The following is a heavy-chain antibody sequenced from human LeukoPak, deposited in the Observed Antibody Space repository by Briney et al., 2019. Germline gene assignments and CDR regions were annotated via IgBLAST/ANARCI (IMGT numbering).Heavy chain of an antibody. CDR2: IRSKGNNYAT. V-gene: IGHV3-73*01. CDR3: TTKSATGDY. J-gene: IGHJ4*02. Sequence: WGSLRLSCAASGFRFSGYAMNWIRQASGKGLEWVGRIRSKGNNYATASGASVRGRFTISRDDSTNTTFLQMNSLKTEDTGVYYCTTKSATGDYWGQGTLVTVSS. CDR1: GFRFSGYA. D-gene: IGHD3-9*01.